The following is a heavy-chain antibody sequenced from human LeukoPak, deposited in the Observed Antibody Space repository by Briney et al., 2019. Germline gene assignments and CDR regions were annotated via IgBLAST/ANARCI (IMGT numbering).Heavy chain of an antibody. CDR3: AKAWWELPLYFDY. D-gene: IGHD1-26*01. J-gene: IGHJ4*02. CDR1: GFTFSSYA. CDR2: ISGSGGST. Sequence: PGGSLRLSCAASGFTFSSYAMSWVRQAPGKGLEWVSAISGSGGSTYYADSVKGRFTISRDNPKNTLYLQMNSLSAEDTAVYYCAKAWWELPLYFDYWGQGTLVTVSS. V-gene: IGHV3-23*01.